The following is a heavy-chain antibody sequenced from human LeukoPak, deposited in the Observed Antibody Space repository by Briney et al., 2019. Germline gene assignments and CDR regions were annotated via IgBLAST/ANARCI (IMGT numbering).Heavy chain of an antibody. CDR2: ISGSGGST. CDR3: ARGWWELPDHFFDY. V-gene: IGHV3-23*01. Sequence: PGGSLRLSCAASGFTFNTYTMSWVRQAPGKGLEWVSGISGSGGSTYYADSVKGRFTISRDNAKNSLYLQMNSLRAEDTALYCCARGWWELPDHFFDYWGQGTLVTVSS. J-gene: IGHJ4*02. CDR1: GFTFNTYT. D-gene: IGHD1-26*01.